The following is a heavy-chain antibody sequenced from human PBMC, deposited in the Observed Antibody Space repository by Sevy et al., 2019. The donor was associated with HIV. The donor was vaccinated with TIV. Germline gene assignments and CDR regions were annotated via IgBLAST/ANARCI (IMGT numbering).Heavy chain of an antibody. Sequence: GGSLRLSCAASGFTFSKYSMSWIRQTPGKGLERVSTFSFGCGKINYADSVKGRFTISKDDSRNTFYLQMNSLRAEDKAIYYCAREGCTKPHDYWGQGTVVTDSS. CDR2: FSFGCGKI. J-gene: IGHJ4*02. CDR3: AREGCTKPHDY. D-gene: IGHD2-8*01. V-gene: IGHV3-23*01. CDR1: GFTFSKYS.